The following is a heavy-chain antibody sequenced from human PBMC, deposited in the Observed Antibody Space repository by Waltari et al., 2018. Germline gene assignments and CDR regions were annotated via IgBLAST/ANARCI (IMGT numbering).Heavy chain of an antibody. CDR1: GGTFSSYA. J-gene: IGHJ3*02. CDR3: ARERSVDYYGSGSFDAFDI. Sequence: QVQLVQSGAEVKKPGSSVKVSCKASGGTFSSYAISWVRQAPGQGLEWMGGIIPIFGTANYAQKCQGRVTITADESTRTAYMELSSLRSEDTAVYYCARERSVDYYGSGSFDAFDIWGQGTMVTVSS. V-gene: IGHV1-69*13. D-gene: IGHD3-10*01. CDR2: IIPIFGTA.